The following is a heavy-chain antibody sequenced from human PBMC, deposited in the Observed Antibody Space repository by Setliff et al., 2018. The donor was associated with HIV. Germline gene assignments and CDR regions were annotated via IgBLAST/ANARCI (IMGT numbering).Heavy chain of an antibody. CDR2: IYYSGST. D-gene: IGHD3-9*01. CDR1: GGSISSGAYY. V-gene: IGHV4-31*03. CDR3: ARGPVGGDILTGYDYWYFDL. J-gene: IGHJ2*01. Sequence: SETLFLTCTVSGGSISSGAYYWSWIRQHPVKGLEWIGYIYYSGSTYYNPSLKSRVTISTDTSKNELSLKLRSVTAADTAVYYCARGPVGGDILTGYDYWYFDLWGRGTLVTVPS.